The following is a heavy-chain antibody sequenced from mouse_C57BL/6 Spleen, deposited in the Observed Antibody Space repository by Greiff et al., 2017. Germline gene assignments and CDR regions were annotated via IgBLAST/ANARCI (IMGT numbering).Heavy chain of an antibody. CDR1: GFTFSSYA. V-gene: IGHV5-4*01. CDR2: ISDGGSYT. Sequence: DVQLVESGGGLVKPGGSLKLSCAASGFTFSSYAMSWVRQTPEKRLEWVATISDGGSYTYYPDNVKGRFTISRDNAKNNLYLQMSHLKSEDTAMYYCARDLLLYAMDYWGQGTSVTVSS. D-gene: IGHD2-1*01. CDR3: ARDLLLYAMDY. J-gene: IGHJ4*01.